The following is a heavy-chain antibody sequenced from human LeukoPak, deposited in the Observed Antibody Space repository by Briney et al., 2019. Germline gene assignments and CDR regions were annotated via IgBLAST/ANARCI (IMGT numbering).Heavy chain of an antibody. D-gene: IGHD6-6*01. CDR1: GFTVSDNY. CDR2: ISSSSSTI. V-gene: IGHV3-11*04. CDR3: ARARIAARPDFDY. J-gene: IGHJ4*02. Sequence: GGSLRLSCAVSGFTVSDNYMSWVRRAPGKGLEWVSYISSSSSTIYYADSVKGRFTISRDNAKNSLYLQMNSLRAEDTAVYYCARARIAARPDFDYWGQGTLVTVSS.